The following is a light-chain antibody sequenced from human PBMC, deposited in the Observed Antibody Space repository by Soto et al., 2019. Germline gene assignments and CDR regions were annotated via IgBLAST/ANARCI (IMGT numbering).Light chain of an antibody. CDR1: QSLVYSDGNTS. J-gene: IGKJ4*01. CDR3: VKDTQYHLT. CDR2: QIS. Sequence: DIVMTQTPLSSPVTLGQPASISCRSSQSLVYSDGNTSLSWLQQRPVQPPRLLIYQISNRFSGVPDRFSGSGAGKDLPMKISRVESEDVRIYYCVKDTQYHLTFRGGMKLEIK. V-gene: IGKV2-24*01.